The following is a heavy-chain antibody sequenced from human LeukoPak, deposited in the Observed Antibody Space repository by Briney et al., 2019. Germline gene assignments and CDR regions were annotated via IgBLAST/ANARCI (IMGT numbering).Heavy chain of an antibody. CDR2: IYSGGST. J-gene: IGHJ4*02. Sequence: GGSLRLSCAVSGFTVSDNFMSWVRQAPGKGLEWVSIIYSGGSTYYADSVKGRFTISRDVPVNTLFLQMNNLRAEDTAMYYCARDSYGDLDSWGQGTLVIVSS. CDR1: GFTVSDNF. CDR3: ARDSYGDLDS. D-gene: IGHD4/OR15-4a*01. V-gene: IGHV3-53*01.